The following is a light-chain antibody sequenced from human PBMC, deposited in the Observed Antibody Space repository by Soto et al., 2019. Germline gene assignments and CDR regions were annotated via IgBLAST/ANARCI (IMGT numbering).Light chain of an antibody. V-gene: IGLV1-51*01. CDR1: SSNIGNND. CDR3: ETWDSSLSVVV. CDR2: DSN. Sequence: QSVLTQPPSVSAAPGQKVTISCSGSSSNIGNNDVYWYQQLPRTAPKLLIYDSNKRPSGISDRFSGSKSGTSATLGITGLQTGDEADYYCETWDSSLSVVVFGGGTQLTVL. J-gene: IGLJ2*01.